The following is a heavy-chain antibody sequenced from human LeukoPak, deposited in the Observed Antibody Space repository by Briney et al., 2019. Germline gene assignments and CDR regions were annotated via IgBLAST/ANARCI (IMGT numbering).Heavy chain of an antibody. CDR1: GFIFNRYW. J-gene: IGHJ4*02. CDR3: AREDHSKYEY. Sequence: PGGSLRLSCVASGFIFNRYWMAWVRQTPGKGLEWVASIQQDGNEKYYVDSVKGRFTIYKDNAKNLLYLQVNNLRAEDTAVYYCAREDHSKYEYWGQGTPVTVSS. CDR2: IQQDGNEK. D-gene: IGHD4-11*01. V-gene: IGHV3-7*01.